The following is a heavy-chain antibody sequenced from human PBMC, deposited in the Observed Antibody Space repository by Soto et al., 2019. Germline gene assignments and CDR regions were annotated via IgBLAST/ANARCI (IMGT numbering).Heavy chain of an antibody. CDR1: EFIFGSYN. V-gene: IGHV3-21*01. J-gene: IGHJ6*02. D-gene: IGHD3-10*01. Sequence: EVQLVESGGGLVKPGGSLRLSCAASEFIFGSYNMNWVRQAPGKGLEWVSSISTSGSYIYFADSVKGRFTISRDNAKNSLYLQMNSLRVEDTAVYYCARWEDGSGTYSYYYYGMDVWGQGTKVTVSS. CDR3: ARWEDGSGTYSYYYYGMDV. CDR2: ISTSGSYI.